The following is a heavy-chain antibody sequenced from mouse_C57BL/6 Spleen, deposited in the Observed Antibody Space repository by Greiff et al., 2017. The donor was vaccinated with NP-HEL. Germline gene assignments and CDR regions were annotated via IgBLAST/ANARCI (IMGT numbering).Heavy chain of an antibody. Sequence: QVQLQQPGAELVMPGASVKLSCKASGYTFTSYWMHWVKQRPGQGLEWIGEIDPSDSYTNYNQKFKGKSTLTVDKSSSTAYMQLSSLTSEDSAVYYCARSRLYYGSSYLYWYFDVWGTGTTVTVSS. CDR1: GYTFTSYW. CDR3: ARSRLYYGSSYLYWYFDV. D-gene: IGHD1-1*01. CDR2: IDPSDSYT. J-gene: IGHJ1*03. V-gene: IGHV1-69*01.